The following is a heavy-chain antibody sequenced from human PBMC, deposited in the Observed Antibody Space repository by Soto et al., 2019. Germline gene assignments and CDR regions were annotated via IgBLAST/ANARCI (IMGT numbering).Heavy chain of an antibody. J-gene: IGHJ3*02. V-gene: IGHV3-23*01. CDR1: GFTFTNFA. Sequence: EVQLLESGGDLVQPGGSLRLSCAASGFTFTNFAMSWVRQAPGKGLEWVSTIGGGDGTTYYADSVKGRFTISRDNSNNALYLQMDSLRAVDTAVYFCAKGTLGTPPGTRAFDICGKGTMVSVSS. CDR3: AKGTLGTPPGTRAFDI. D-gene: IGHD6-13*01. CDR2: IGGGDGTT.